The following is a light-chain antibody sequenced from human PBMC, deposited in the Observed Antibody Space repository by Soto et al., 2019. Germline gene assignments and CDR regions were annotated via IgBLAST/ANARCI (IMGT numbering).Light chain of an antibody. CDR3: SSYTSISNYV. Sequence: QSVLTQPASVSGSPGQSVTISCTGTSSDVGAYNYVSWYQHHPGKAPKLMIYEVSNRPSGVSNRFSGSKSGNTASLTISGLQAEDEADYYCSSYTSISNYVFGTGTNVTVL. CDR1: SSDVGAYNY. V-gene: IGLV2-14*01. J-gene: IGLJ1*01. CDR2: EVS.